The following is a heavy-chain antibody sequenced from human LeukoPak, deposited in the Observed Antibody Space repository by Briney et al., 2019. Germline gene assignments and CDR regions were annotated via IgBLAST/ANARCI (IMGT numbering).Heavy chain of an antibody. CDR2: IWYDGSNK. CDR3: AREMGLNIVATFGY. Sequence: GRSLRLSCAASGFTFSNYGMHWVRQAPGKGLEWVALIWYDGSNKYYADSVQGRIIIYRDNSKNTLYLQMNSLRAEDTAVYYCAREMGLNIVATFGYWGQGTLVTVSS. D-gene: IGHD5-12*01. CDR1: GFTFSNYG. J-gene: IGHJ4*02. V-gene: IGHV3-33*01.